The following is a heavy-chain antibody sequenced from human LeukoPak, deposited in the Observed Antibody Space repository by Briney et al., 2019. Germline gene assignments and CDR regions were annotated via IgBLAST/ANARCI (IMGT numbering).Heavy chain of an antibody. J-gene: IGHJ4*02. Sequence: SETLSLTCAVSGYSISSRYYWGWIRQPPGKGLEWIGSIYHSGSTYYNPSLKSRVTISVDTSKNQFSLKLSSVTAADTAVYYCASLYGTLVYYWGQGTLVTVSS. D-gene: IGHD2-8*01. CDR1: GYSISSRYY. V-gene: IGHV4-38-2*01. CDR2: IYHSGST. CDR3: ASLYGTLVYY.